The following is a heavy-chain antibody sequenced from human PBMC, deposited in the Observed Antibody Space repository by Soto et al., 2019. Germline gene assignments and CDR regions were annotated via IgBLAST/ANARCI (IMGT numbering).Heavy chain of an antibody. D-gene: IGHD6-6*01. Sequence: GESLKISCKGSEYSFTSYWIGWVRQMPGKGLEWMGIIYPGDSDTRYSPSFQGQVTISADKSISTAYLQWSSLKASDTAMYYCARSSIAARHPYYYYYGMDVWGQGTTVSVSS. CDR2: IYPGDSDT. J-gene: IGHJ6*02. CDR3: ARSSIAARHPYYYYYGMDV. V-gene: IGHV5-51*01. CDR1: EYSFTSYW.